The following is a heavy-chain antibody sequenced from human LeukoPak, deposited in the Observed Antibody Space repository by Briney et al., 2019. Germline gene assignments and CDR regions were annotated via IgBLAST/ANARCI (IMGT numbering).Heavy chain of an antibody. CDR2: INHSGNT. V-gene: IGHV4-34*01. J-gene: IGHJ4*02. D-gene: IGHD5-24*01. Sequence: PSETLSLTCAVYGESFSSYYWSWIRQPPGKGLEWIGEINHSGNTNYNPSLKSRVTISVDTSKNQFSLKLSSVTAADTAVYYCARVDGDGYNIPDYWGQGTPVTVSS. CDR3: ARVDGDGYNIPDY. CDR1: GESFSSYY.